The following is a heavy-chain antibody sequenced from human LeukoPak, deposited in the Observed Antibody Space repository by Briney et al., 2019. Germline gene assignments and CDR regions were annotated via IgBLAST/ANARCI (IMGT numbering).Heavy chain of an antibody. CDR3: ARVGPEGIDAFDI. V-gene: IGHV4-34*01. Sequence: SETLSLTCAVYGGSFSGYYWNWIRQPPGKGLEWIGEINHGGDTNYNPSLKSRVTISVDTSKKQFSLKVRSVTAAETAVYYCARVGPEGIDAFDIWGQGTMVTVSS. J-gene: IGHJ3*02. CDR1: GGSFSGYY. CDR2: INHGGDT. D-gene: IGHD3-10*01.